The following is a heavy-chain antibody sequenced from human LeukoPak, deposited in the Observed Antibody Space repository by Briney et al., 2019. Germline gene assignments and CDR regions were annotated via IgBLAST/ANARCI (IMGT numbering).Heavy chain of an antibody. Sequence: GGSLRLSCAASGFTFSSYSMNWVRQAPGKGLEWVSSISSSSYIYYADSVKGRFTISRDNAKNSLYLQMNSLRAEDTAVYYCARDSSSWYYYYGMDVWGQGTTVTVSS. CDR2: ISSSSYI. J-gene: IGHJ6*02. CDR3: ARDSSSWYYYYGMDV. D-gene: IGHD6-13*01. CDR1: GFTFSSYS. V-gene: IGHV3-21*01.